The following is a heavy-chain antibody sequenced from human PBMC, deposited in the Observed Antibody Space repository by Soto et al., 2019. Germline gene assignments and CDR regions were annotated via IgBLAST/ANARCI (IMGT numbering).Heavy chain of an antibody. CDR3: ARSYYWVKDY. V-gene: IGHV4-61*01. CDR1: GASLSSGSYY. D-gene: IGHD3-22*01. Sequence: SETLSLTCTVSGASLSSGSYYWSWIRQPPGKGLEWIGYFYYTGTTKYNPSLESRVTISADTSKNQFSLNLTSVTAADTAVYYCARSYYWVKDYWGQGALVTVSS. CDR2: FYYTGTT. J-gene: IGHJ4*02.